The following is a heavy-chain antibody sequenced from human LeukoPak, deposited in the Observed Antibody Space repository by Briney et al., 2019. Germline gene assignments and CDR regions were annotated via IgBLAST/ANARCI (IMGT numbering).Heavy chain of an antibody. D-gene: IGHD2-2*02. Sequence: GGSLRLSCAASGFIFSSYGMHWVRQAPGKGLEWVAFIRFDGSNKYYADSVKGRFTISRDNSKNTLYLQMNSLRAEDTAVYYCARVAAEVVGVPGAIGFGWLRRDYYYMDVWGKGTTVTVSS. V-gene: IGHV3-30*02. CDR3: ARVAAEVVGVPGAIGFGWLRRDYYYMDV. CDR1: GFIFSSYG. J-gene: IGHJ6*03. CDR2: IRFDGSNK.